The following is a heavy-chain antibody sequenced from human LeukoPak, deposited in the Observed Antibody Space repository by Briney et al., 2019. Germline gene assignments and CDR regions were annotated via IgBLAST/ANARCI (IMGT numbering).Heavy chain of an antibody. J-gene: IGHJ5*02. Sequence: RASVKVSCKASGYTFTGYYMHWVRQAPGQGLEWMGWMNPNSGNTGYAQKFQGRVIMTRNTSISTAYMELSSLRSEDTAVYYCARVTYPRGKGGMYNWFDPWGQGTLVTVSS. CDR1: GYTFTGYY. V-gene: IGHV1-8*02. CDR3: ARVTYPRGKGGMYNWFDP. CDR2: MNPNSGNT.